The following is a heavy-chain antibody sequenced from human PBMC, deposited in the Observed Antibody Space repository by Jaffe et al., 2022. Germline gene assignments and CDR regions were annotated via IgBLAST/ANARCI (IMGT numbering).Heavy chain of an antibody. D-gene: IGHD1-7*01. Sequence: QLQLQESGPGLVKPSETLSLTCTVSGGSISSSSYYWGWIRQPPGKGLEWIGSIYYSGSTYYNPSLKSRVTISVDTSKNQFSLKLSSVTAADTAVYYCASLGHRPYNWNFSPIANDYWGQGTLVTVSS. CDR1: GGSISSSSYY. CDR2: IYYSGST. CDR3: ASLGHRPYNWNFSPIANDY. V-gene: IGHV4-39*01. J-gene: IGHJ4*02.